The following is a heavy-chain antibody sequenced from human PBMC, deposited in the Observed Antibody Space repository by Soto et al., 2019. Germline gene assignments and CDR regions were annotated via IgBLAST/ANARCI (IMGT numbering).Heavy chain of an antibody. CDR3: AKDGTRAAAGIVPFDY. J-gene: IGHJ4*02. CDR1: GFAFSSYA. Sequence: PGGSLRLSCAASGFAFSSYAMSWVRQAPGKGREWVSAISASGGSTYYADSVTGRFTISTDNSKTTLYLQMNSLRAEDPAVYYCAKDGTRAAAGIVPFDYWGQGTLVTVSS. D-gene: IGHD6-13*01. V-gene: IGHV3-23*01. CDR2: ISASGGST.